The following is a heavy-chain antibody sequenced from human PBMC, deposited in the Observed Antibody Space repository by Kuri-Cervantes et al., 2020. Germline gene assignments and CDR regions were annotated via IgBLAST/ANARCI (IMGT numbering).Heavy chain of an antibody. CDR1: GFTFSSYS. CDR2: IKQDGSET. V-gene: IGHV3-7*01. Sequence: GGSLRLSCAASGFTFSSYSMNWVRQAPGKGLEWVANIKQDGSETYYVDSVAGRFTISRDNAKNSLYLQMNSLRAEDTAVYYCAKDFSEDYGSGAYYYYYGMDVWGQGTTVTVSS. J-gene: IGHJ6*02. CDR3: AKDFSEDYGSGAYYYYYGMDV. D-gene: IGHD3-10*01.